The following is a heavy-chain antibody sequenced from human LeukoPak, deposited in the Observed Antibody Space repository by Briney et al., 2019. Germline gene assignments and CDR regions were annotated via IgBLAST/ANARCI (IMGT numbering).Heavy chain of an antibody. CDR1: GDSTSNFY. CDR3: ALAPNSNWFDF. J-gene: IGHJ5*01. Sequence: SETLSLTCTVSGDSTSNFYWNWIRQSPGKGLEWIGNIHYSGSSVYNPSLKSRGTISIDTSRRQFFLKLNSVTAADTAVYFCALAPNSNWFDFWGPGTLVTVSS. V-gene: IGHV4-59*03. D-gene: IGHD2-8*01. CDR2: IHYSGSS.